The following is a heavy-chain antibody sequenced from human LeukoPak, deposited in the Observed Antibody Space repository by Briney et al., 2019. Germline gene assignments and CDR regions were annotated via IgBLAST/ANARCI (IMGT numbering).Heavy chain of an antibody. Sequence: GGSLRLSCAVSGFTFSDYTMNWGRQAPGKGLEWVASIQSNGNEKYSSDSLKGRFTISRDNSKNTLYLQMNTVRPEDTAVFYCARGVTSWPQGPYHFDYWGQGILITVSS. V-gene: IGHV3-30*02. CDR1: GFTFSDYT. CDR3: ARGVTSWPQGPYHFDY. D-gene: IGHD2-2*01. CDR2: IQSNGNEK. J-gene: IGHJ4*02.